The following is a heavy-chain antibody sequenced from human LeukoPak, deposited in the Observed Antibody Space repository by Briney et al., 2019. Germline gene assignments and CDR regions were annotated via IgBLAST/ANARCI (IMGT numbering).Heavy chain of an antibody. J-gene: IGHJ4*02. Sequence: GGSLRLSCAASGFTFSRFAMSWVRQAPGKGLEWVSGFSGSGGSTYYADSVKGRFTISRDNSKNTLYLQLNSLRVEDTAVYYCAKAGMTRFDYWGQGIMVTVSS. V-gene: IGHV3-23*01. CDR3: AKAGMTRFDY. CDR2: FSGSGGST. D-gene: IGHD1-20*01. CDR1: GFTFSRFA.